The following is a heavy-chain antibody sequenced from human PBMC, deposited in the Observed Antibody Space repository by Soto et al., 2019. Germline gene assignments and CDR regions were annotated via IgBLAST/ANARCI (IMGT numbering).Heavy chain of an antibody. CDR1: GFTFSSYA. D-gene: IGHD5-12*01. Sequence: RGSLRLSCAASGFTFSSYAMSWVRQAPGKGLEWVSAISGSGGSTYYADSVKGRFTISRDNSKNTLYLQMNSLRAEDTAVYYCARSPPRGVATIRYYYYGMDVWGQGTTVTVSS. CDR3: ARSPPRGVATIRYYYYGMDV. V-gene: IGHV3-23*01. J-gene: IGHJ6*02. CDR2: ISGSGGST.